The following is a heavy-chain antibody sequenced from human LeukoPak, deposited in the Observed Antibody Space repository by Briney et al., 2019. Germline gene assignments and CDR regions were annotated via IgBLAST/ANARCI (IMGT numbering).Heavy chain of an antibody. J-gene: IGHJ3*02. CDR1: GGSISSYY. CDR2: IYYSGST. D-gene: IGHD5-18*01. CDR3: ARIWGGYSYAYGFDAFDI. Sequence: SETLSLTCTVSGGSISSYYWSWIRQPLGKGLEWIGYIYYSGSTNYNPSLKSRVTISVDTSKNQFSLKLSSVTAADTAVYYCARIWGGYSYAYGFDAFDIWGQGTMVTVSS. V-gene: IGHV4-59*08.